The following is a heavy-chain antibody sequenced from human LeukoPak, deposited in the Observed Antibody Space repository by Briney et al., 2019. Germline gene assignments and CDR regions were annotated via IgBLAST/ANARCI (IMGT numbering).Heavy chain of an antibody. D-gene: IGHD2-15*01. CDR1: GFTFSSYG. J-gene: IGHJ4*02. Sequence: PGRSLRLSCAASGFTFSSYGMHWVRQAPGKGLEWVAVIWYDGSNKYYADSVKGRFTISRGNSKNTLYLQMNSLRAEDTAVYYCARDYCSGGSCYSDYWGQGTLVTVSS. CDR3: ARDYCSGGSCYSDY. CDR2: IWYDGSNK. V-gene: IGHV3-33*01.